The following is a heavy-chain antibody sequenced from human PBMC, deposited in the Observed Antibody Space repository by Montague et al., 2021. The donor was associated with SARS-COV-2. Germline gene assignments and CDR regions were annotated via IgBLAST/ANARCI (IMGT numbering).Heavy chain of an antibody. V-gene: IGHV4-61*02. CDR2: IRTTGHT. CDR1: GASISTGIYY. Sequence: SETLSLTCTVSGASISTGIYYWSWIRQPAGKGLEWIGRIRTTGHTDYNSSLESRVFMSVDTSTNQFSLSLTSVTAADTAVYICARFGSGTLEFDLWGQGTLVTVSS. D-gene: IGHD1-26*01. CDR3: ARFGSGTLEFDL. J-gene: IGHJ4*02.